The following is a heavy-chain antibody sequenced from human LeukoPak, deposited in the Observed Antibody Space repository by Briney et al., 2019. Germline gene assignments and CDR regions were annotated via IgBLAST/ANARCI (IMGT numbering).Heavy chain of an antibody. Sequence: GGSLRLSCAASGFTFSSYWMSWVRQAPGKRLEWVANIKQDGSEKYYVDSVKGRFTISRDNAKNSLYLQMNSLRAEDTAVYYCARKVVVVVAANYYYYYGMDVWGKGTTVTVSS. J-gene: IGHJ6*04. V-gene: IGHV3-7*03. CDR3: ARKVVVVVAANYYYYYGMDV. CDR1: GFTFSSYW. D-gene: IGHD2-15*01. CDR2: IKQDGSEK.